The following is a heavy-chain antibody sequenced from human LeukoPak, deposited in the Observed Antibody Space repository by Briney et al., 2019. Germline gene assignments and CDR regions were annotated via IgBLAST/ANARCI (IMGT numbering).Heavy chain of an antibody. CDR3: ARGIPVAGLFDY. D-gene: IGHD6-19*01. CDR1: SGSISSGSHY. V-gene: IGHV4-61*02. J-gene: IGHJ4*02. CDR2: IYSSGNT. Sequence: SETLSLTCTVSSGSISSGSHYWSWIRQPAGEGLEWIGCIYSSGNTNYNPPLKSRVTISVDTSKNQFSLKLSSVTAADTARYYCARGIPVAGLFDYWGQGALVAVSS.